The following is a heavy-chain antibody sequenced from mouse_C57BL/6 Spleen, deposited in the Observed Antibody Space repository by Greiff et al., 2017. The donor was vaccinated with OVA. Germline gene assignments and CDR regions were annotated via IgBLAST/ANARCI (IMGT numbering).Heavy chain of an antibody. CDR2: IYPSDSET. Sequence: QVQLQQPGAELVRPGSSVKLSCKASGYTFTSYWMDWVKQRPGQGLEWIGNIYPSDSETHYNQKFKDKATLTVDKSSSTAYRQLSSLTSADSAVYYCARDGGLLRYFDFWGTGTTVTVSS. CDR1: GYTFTSYW. V-gene: IGHV1-61*01. J-gene: IGHJ1*03. CDR3: ARDGGLLRYFDF. D-gene: IGHD2-3*01.